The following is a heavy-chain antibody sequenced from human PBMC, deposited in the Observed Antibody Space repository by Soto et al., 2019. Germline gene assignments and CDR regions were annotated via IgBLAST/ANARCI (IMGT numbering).Heavy chain of an antibody. CDR1: GGSISSYY. CDR2: IYYSGST. D-gene: IGHD3-10*01. J-gene: IGHJ6*02. CDR3: ASDYGSGSYYNYYYYGMDV. Sequence: PSETLSLTCTVSGGSISSYYWSWIRQPPGKGLEWIGYIYYSGSTNYNPSLKSRVTISVDTSKNQFSLKLSSVTAADTAVYYCASDYGSGSYYNYYYYGMDVWGQGTTVT. V-gene: IGHV4-59*01.